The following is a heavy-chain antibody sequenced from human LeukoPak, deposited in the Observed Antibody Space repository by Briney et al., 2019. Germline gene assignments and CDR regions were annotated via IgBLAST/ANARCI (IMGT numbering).Heavy chain of an antibody. Sequence: GGSLRLSCAASGFTFSSYAMSWVRQAPGKGLEWVSSIGGLGGSTFYAVSVKGRFTISRDNSKNTLYLQMNSLRAEDTAVYYCAKRPDRSYYDRTGYYYFDYWAREPWSPSPQ. CDR1: GFTFSSYA. CDR3: AKRPDRSYYDRTGYYYFDY. CDR2: IGGLGGST. J-gene: IGHJ4*02. V-gene: IGHV3-23*01. D-gene: IGHD3-22*01.